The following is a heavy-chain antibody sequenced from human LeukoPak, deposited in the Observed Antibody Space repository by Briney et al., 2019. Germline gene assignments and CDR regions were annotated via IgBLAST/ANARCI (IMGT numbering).Heavy chain of an antibody. CDR1: GGTFSSYA. Sequence: SVKVSCKASGGTFSSYAISWVRQAPGQGLEWMGGIIPIFGTANYAQKFQGRVTITADESTSTAYMELISLRSEDTAVYYCARARCSSTSCYSQYYGMDVWGKGTTVTVSS. D-gene: IGHD2-2*01. CDR3: ARARCSSTSCYSQYYGMDV. CDR2: IIPIFGTA. V-gene: IGHV1-69*13. J-gene: IGHJ6*04.